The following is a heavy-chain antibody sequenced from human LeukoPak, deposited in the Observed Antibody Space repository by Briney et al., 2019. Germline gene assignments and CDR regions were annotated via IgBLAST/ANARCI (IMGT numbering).Heavy chain of an antibody. J-gene: IGHJ5*02. CDR2: IIPIFGTA. CDR1: GGTFSSYA. CDR3: ARGNYGSGSQNWFDP. D-gene: IGHD3-10*01. Sequence: GSSVKVSCKTSGGTFSSYAISWVRQAPGQGLEWMGGIIPIFGTANYAQKFQGRVTITADKSTSTAYMELSSLRSEDTAVYYCARGNYGSGSQNWFDPWGQGTLVTVSS. V-gene: IGHV1-69*06.